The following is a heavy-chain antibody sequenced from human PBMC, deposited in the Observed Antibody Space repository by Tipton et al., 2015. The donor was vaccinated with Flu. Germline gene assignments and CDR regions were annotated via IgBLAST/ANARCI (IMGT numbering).Heavy chain of an antibody. J-gene: IGHJ6*02. CDR1: GFTFSSYG. V-gene: IGHV3-13*01. CDR2: IGTSGDT. Sequence: SLRLSCEASGFTFSSYGMHWVRQVTGKGLEWVSGIGTSGDTYYPGSVKGRSTISRENGKNSLYLQMNSLRAGDTAVYYCARGPLPDSNWYNGLDVWGQGTTVTVFS. CDR3: ARGPLPDSNWYNGLDV. D-gene: IGHD6-13*01.